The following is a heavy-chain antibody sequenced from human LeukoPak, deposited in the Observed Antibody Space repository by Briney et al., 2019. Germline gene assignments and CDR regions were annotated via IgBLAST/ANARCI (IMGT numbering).Heavy chain of an antibody. Sequence: SQTLSLTCGISGYSVSSNSAAWNWMRQSPSRGLVSLGRTYYRSKWYNDYAVSVKSRIAINPDTSKNQFSLQLNSVTPEDTAVYYCAREEAASFDPWGQGTLVTVSS. CDR2: TYYRSKWYN. CDR1: GYSVSSNSAA. J-gene: IGHJ5*02. D-gene: IGHD6-13*01. V-gene: IGHV6-1*01. CDR3: AREEAASFDP.